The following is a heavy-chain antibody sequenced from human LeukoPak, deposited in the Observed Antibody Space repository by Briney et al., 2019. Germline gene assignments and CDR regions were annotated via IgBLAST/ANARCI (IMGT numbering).Heavy chain of an antibody. CDR3: ARLDYGDYPY. D-gene: IGHD4-17*01. Sequence: GASVKVSCKASGYTFTGYYVYCVRQAPGQGLEWMGWINPNSGATSYAQKFQGRVTMTRDTSISTAYMELSGLRSDDTAVYYCARLDYGDYPYWGQGTLVTVSS. CDR1: GYTFTGYY. V-gene: IGHV1-2*02. CDR2: INPNSGAT. J-gene: IGHJ4*02.